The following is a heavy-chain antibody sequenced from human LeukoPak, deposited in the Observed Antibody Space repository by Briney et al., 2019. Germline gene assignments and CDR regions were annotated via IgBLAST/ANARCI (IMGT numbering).Heavy chain of an antibody. CDR2: ISYDGSNK. CDR1: GFTFSSYG. J-gene: IGHJ6*02. Sequence: GGSLRLSCAASGFTFSSYGMHWVRQAPGKGLEWVAVISYDGSNKYYADSVKGRFTISRDNSKNTLYLQMNSLRAEDTAVYYCAKDAGRSWYWSANYYGMDVWGQGTTVTVSS. V-gene: IGHV3-30*18. D-gene: IGHD6-13*01. CDR3: AKDAGRSWYWSANYYGMDV.